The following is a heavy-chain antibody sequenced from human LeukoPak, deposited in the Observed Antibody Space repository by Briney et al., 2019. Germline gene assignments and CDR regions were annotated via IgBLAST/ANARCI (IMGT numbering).Heavy chain of an antibody. CDR3: ARGGIETYYYDSSGYFPSRYYYYMDV. D-gene: IGHD3-22*01. V-gene: IGHV3-23*01. CDR1: GFTFSSYA. Sequence: QSGGSLRLSCAASGFTFSSYAMSWVRQAPGKGLEWVSAISGSGGSTYYADSVKGRFTISRDNAKNSLYLQMNSLRAEDTAVYYCARGGIETYYYDSSGYFPSRYYYYMDVWGKGTTVTISS. CDR2: ISGSGGST. J-gene: IGHJ6*03.